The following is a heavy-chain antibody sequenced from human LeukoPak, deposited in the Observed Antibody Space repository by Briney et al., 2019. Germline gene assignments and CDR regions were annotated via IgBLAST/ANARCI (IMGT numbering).Heavy chain of an antibody. CDR1: GYTFTGYY. CDR3: ARALKLSEYDYVWGSYRARWDYFDY. Sequence: GASVKASCKASGYTFTGYYMHWVRQAPGQGLEWMGWINPNSGGTNYAQKFQGRVTMTRDTSISTAYMELSRLRSDDTAVYYCARALKLSEYDYVWGSYRARWDYFDYWGQGTLVTVSS. J-gene: IGHJ4*02. CDR2: INPNSGGT. D-gene: IGHD3-16*02. V-gene: IGHV1-2*02.